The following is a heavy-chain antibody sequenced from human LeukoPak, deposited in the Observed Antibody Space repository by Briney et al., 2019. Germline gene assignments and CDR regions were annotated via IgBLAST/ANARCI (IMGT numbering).Heavy chain of an antibody. V-gene: IGHV4-59*01. Sequence: SETLSLTCTVSGGSISSYYWSWIRQPPGKGLEWIGYIYYSGSTNYNPYLKSRVTISVDTSKNQFSQKLSSVTAADTAVYYCGRVYYYDSSGYRSPLYYYYYMHVWGKGTTVTVPS. CDR3: GRVYYYDSSGYRSPLYYYYYMHV. J-gene: IGHJ6*03. CDR2: IYYSGST. D-gene: IGHD3-22*01. CDR1: GGSISSYY.